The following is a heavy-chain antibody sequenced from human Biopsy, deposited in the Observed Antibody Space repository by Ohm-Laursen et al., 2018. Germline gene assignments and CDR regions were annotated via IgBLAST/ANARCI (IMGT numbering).Heavy chain of an antibody. CDR2: ISPKSGVT. CDR1: GFSFTGCY. V-gene: IGHV1-2*02. D-gene: IGHD6-19*01. J-gene: IGHJ4*02. Sequence: ASVKVSCKASGFSFTGCYIHWVRQAPGQGLEWMGWISPKSGVTNYAQKFQGNITMTKNTSMSTAYMEMSRLRSDDTAVYYCALQSVAQMKNFDYWGQGTLVTVSS. CDR3: ALQSVAQMKNFDY.